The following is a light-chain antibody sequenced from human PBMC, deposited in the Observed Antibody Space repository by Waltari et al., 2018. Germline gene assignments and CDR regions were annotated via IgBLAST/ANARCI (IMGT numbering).Light chain of an antibody. CDR3: AVWDDSLSGRV. V-gene: IGLV1-47*01. Sequence: QSVLTQPPSASGTPGQRVTIPCSGSRSNIGNNYVYWYQQRPGTAPKLLSDRNNQRPSGVPDRLSGSKSGTSASLAISGLRSEDEADYYCAVWDDSLSGRVFGGGTKVTVL. J-gene: IGLJ3*02. CDR1: RSNIGNNY. CDR2: RNN.